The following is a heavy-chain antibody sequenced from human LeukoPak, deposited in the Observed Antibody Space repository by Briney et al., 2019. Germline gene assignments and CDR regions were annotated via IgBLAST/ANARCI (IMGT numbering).Heavy chain of an antibody. CDR1: GFTFSSYG. V-gene: IGHV3-30*02. Sequence: GGSLRLSRAASGFTFSSYGMHWVRQAPGKGLEWVAFIRYDGSNKYYADSVKGRFTISTDNSKNTMYLQMNNLTAEDTAVCYCAKGLRLYLDAFDIWGQGKMVTVSS. CDR3: AKGLRLYLDAFDI. D-gene: IGHD2-8*01. CDR2: IRYDGSNK. J-gene: IGHJ3*02.